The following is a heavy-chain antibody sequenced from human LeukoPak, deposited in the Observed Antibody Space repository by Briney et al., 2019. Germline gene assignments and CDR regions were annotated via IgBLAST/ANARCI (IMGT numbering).Heavy chain of an antibody. CDR2: ISWNSGSI. D-gene: IGHD6-19*01. CDR3: AKCPGSGWYGGEFDY. V-gene: IGHV3-9*01. J-gene: IGHJ4*02. Sequence: QTGGSLRLSCAASGFTFDDYAMHWVRQAPGKGLEWVSGISWNSGSIGYADSVKGRFTISRDNAKNSLYLQMNSLRAEDTALYYCAKCPGSGWYGGEFDYWGQGTLVTVSS. CDR1: GFTFDDYA.